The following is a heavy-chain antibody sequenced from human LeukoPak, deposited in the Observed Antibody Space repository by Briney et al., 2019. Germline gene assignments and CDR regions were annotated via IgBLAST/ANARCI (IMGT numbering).Heavy chain of an antibody. CDR1: GYTFTGYY. V-gene: IGHV1-2*02. D-gene: IGHD1-26*01. J-gene: IGHJ3*02. Sequence: GASVKVSCKASGYTFTGYYMHWVRQAPGQGLEWMGWINPTSGGTNYAQKFQGRVTMTRDTSISTAYMDLSRLRSDDTAVYHCAGRSRQSSMNDAFDIWGQGTMVTVSS. CDR2: INPTSGGT. CDR3: AGRSRQSSMNDAFDI.